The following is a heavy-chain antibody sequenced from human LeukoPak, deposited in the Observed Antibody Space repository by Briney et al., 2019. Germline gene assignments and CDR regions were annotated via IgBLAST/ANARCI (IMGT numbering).Heavy chain of an antibody. CDR3: VGYGDYPY. CDR2: FCSSSTI. CDR1: GFTFSTYD. Sequence: PGGSLRLSCAASGFTFSTYDMHWVRQAPGEGLEWVSYFCSSSTIYYADSVKGRFTISRDNAKNSLYLQMNSLRAEDTAVYYCVGYGDYPYWGQGTLVTVSS. V-gene: IGHV3-48*01. D-gene: IGHD4-17*01. J-gene: IGHJ4*02.